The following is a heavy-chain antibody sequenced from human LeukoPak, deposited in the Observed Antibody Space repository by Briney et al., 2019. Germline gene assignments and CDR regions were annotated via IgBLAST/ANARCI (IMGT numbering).Heavy chain of an antibody. V-gene: IGHV3-23*01. J-gene: IGHJ4*02. D-gene: IGHD6-13*01. CDR3: PKPLRGMEDFDY. Sequence: PGGSLRLSCAASGFTFSSYAMSWVRQAPGKGLEWVSAISGSGGSTYYADSVKGRFTISRDNSKNTLYLQMNSLRAEDTAVYYCPKPLRGMEDFDYWGQGTLVTVSS. CDR1: GFTFSSYA. CDR2: ISGSGGST.